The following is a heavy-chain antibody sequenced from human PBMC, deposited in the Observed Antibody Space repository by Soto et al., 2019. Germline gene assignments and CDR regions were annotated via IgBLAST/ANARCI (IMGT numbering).Heavy chain of an antibody. D-gene: IGHD2-15*01. CDR2: VHYSRNT. Sequence: KPSETLSLTCTVSGYSISSGYHWAWIRQPPGKGLEWLGSVHYSRNTYYNPSLKSRLTISVDKSKNQFSLNLSSVTAADTAVYYCARQDRVVAEGRWFDPWGQGTLDTVSS. CDR3: ARQDRVVAEGRWFDP. CDR1: GYSISSGYH. J-gene: IGHJ5*02. V-gene: IGHV4-38-2*02.